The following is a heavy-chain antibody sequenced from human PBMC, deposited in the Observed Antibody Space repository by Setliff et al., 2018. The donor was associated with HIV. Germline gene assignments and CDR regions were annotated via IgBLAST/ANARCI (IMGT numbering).Heavy chain of an antibody. CDR1: GGSFSGYY. CDR3: ARDGPLEGSYRYYYYYMDV. CDR2: IYHSGST. Sequence: SETLSLTCAVYGGSFSGYYWSWIRQPPGKGLEWIGEIYHSGSTHYNPSLQSRVTVSVDQSKSQFSLKLNSVTAADTAVYYCARDGPLEGSYRYYYYYMDVWGKGTTVTVSS. J-gene: IGHJ6*03. V-gene: IGHV4-34*01. D-gene: IGHD3-10*01.